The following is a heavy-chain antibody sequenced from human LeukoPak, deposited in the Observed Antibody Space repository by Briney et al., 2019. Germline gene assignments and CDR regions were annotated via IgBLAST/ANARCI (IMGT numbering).Heavy chain of an antibody. CDR2: IYSGGST. V-gene: IGHV3-53*01. CDR1: GFTVSSNY. D-gene: IGHD2-2*01. J-gene: IGHJ4*02. Sequence: GGSLRLSCAASGFTVSSNYMSWVRQAPGKGLEWVSVIYSGGSTYYADSVKGRFTISRGNSKNTLYLQMNSLRAEDTAVYYCARVVVVPAAHFDYWGQGTLVTVSS. CDR3: ARVVVVPAAHFDY.